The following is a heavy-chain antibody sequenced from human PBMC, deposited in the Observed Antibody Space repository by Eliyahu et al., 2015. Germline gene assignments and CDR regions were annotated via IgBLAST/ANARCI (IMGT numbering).Heavy chain of an antibody. V-gene: IGHV3-30-3*01. CDR1: GFTFSSYA. Sequence: QVQLVESGGGVVQPGRSLRLSCAASGFTFSSYAMXWXXQAPGKGLEWVAVISYDGSKKYYADSVKGRFTISRDNSKNTLYLQMNSLRAEDTAVYYCATPTYYDILGFDYWGQGTLVTVSS. J-gene: IGHJ4*02. CDR3: ATPTYYDILGFDY. D-gene: IGHD3-9*01. CDR2: ISYDGSKK.